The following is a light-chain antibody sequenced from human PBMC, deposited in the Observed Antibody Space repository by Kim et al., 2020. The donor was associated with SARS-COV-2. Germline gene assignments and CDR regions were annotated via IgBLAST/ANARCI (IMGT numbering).Light chain of an antibody. Sequence: GRRFTISCSGGRAEIGSNTVNWYQQLPEKSPRLVIYSNDKRPSGVPGRFSGSRSGTSASLAISGLQSDDEADYFCASWNDGLSGPVFGGGTKLTVL. V-gene: IGLV1-44*01. CDR1: RAEIGSNT. CDR2: SND. CDR3: ASWNDGLSGPV. J-gene: IGLJ2*01.